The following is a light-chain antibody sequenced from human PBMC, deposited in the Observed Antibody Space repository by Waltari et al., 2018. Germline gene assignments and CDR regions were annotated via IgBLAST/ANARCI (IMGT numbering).Light chain of an antibody. CDR2: LGS. J-gene: IGKJ4*01. CDR3: MQALETPPT. V-gene: IGKV2-28*01. Sequence: DIVMTQSLLSLPVTPGETASISCRSSQSLLQSNGYKYLDWYLQKPGQSPQLLIYLGSNRASGVPDRFSGSGSDTDFTLKISRVEAEDVGVYYCMQALETPPTFGGGTKVEIK. CDR1: QSLLQSNGYKY.